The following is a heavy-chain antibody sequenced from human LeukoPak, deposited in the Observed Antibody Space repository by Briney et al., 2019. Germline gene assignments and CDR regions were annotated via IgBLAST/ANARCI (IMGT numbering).Heavy chain of an antibody. CDR2: INPSAGST. J-gene: IGHJ5*02. CDR3: ARDLNSGSAVGFFDP. Sequence: GASVKVSCKVSGHTFTSFYMHWVRQAPGQGLEWMGIINPSAGSTSYAQKFQGRVTMTRDTSTSTVYMELSSLRSEDTAVYYCARDLNSGSAVGFFDPWGQGTLVTVSS. D-gene: IGHD1-26*01. V-gene: IGHV1-46*01. CDR1: GHTFTSFY.